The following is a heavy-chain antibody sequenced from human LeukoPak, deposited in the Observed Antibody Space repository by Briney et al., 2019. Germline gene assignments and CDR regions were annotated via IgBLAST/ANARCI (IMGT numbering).Heavy chain of an antibody. D-gene: IGHD6-13*01. V-gene: IGHV1-8*01. J-gene: IGHJ4*02. CDR3: ARMSSSWYEVPDY. Sequence: ASVKVSCKASAYTFTSYDINWVRQATGQGLEWMGWMNPNSGNTGYAQKFQGRVTMTRNTSISTAYMELSSLRSEDTAVYYCARMSSSWYEVPDYWGQGTLVTVSS. CDR2: MNPNSGNT. CDR1: AYTFTSYD.